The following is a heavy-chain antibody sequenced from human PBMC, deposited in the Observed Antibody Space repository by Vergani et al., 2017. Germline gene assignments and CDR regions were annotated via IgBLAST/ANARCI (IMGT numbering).Heavy chain of an antibody. D-gene: IGHD2-2*01. CDR1: GYSFTSYW. Sequence: EVQLVQSGAEVKTPGESLKISCKGSGYSFTSYWIGWVRQMPGKDREWMGIIYPGDSDTRYSPSFQGQVTISADKSLSTAYLQWSSLKASDTAMYYCSRGVVVVPAAPPGWFDPWGQGTLVTVSS. CDR2: IYPGDSDT. J-gene: IGHJ5*02. CDR3: SRGVVVVPAAPPGWFDP. V-gene: IGHV5-51*03.